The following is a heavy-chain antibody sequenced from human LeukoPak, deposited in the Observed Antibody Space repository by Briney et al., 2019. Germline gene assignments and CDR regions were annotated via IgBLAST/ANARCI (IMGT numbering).Heavy chain of an antibody. Sequence: PGGSLRLSCAASGFTFDDYGMSWVRQAPGKGLEWVSGINWNGGSTGYADSVKGRFTISRDNSKNMLYLQMNSLRAEDTAEYYCAKERRDWNYGVFDYWGQGTQVTVSS. J-gene: IGHJ4*02. V-gene: IGHV3-20*04. CDR2: INWNGGST. CDR1: GFTFDDYG. D-gene: IGHD1-7*01. CDR3: AKERRDWNYGVFDY.